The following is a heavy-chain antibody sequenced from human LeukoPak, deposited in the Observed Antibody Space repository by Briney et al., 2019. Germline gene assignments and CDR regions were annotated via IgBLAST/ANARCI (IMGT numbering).Heavy chain of an antibody. CDR3: AGEGSSWYDVY. J-gene: IGHJ4*02. Sequence: GGSLRLSCAASGFTFSSYEMNWVRQAPGKGLEWVSFISSSGSTIYYADSVKGRFTISRDNAKNSLYLQMNSLRAEDTAVYYCAGEGSSWYDVYWGQGTLVTVSS. CDR1: GFTFSSYE. V-gene: IGHV3-48*03. CDR2: ISSSGSTI. D-gene: IGHD6-13*01.